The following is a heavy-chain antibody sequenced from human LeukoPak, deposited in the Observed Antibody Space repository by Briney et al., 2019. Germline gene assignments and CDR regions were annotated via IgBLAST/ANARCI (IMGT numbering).Heavy chain of an antibody. CDR3: ARDKSIAEHGGFDY. CDR1: GFTFSSYG. J-gene: IGHJ4*02. D-gene: IGHD6-6*01. V-gene: IGHV3-33*01. Sequence: GGSLRLSCAASGFTFSSYGMHWVRQAPGKGLEWMAVIWYDGSNKYYADSVKGRFTISRDNSKNTLYLQMNSLRAEDTAVYYCARDKSIAEHGGFDYWGQGTLVTVPS. CDR2: IWYDGSNK.